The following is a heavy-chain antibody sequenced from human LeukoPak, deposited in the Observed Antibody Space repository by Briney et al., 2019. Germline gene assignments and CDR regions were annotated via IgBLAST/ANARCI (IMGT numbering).Heavy chain of an antibody. D-gene: IGHD6-19*01. CDR1: GFTFSSYE. CDR2: ISSSGSTI. V-gene: IGHV3-48*03. CDR3: ARGIAVAGLVTNYYYGMDV. J-gene: IGHJ6*02. Sequence: GGSLRLSCAASGFTFSSYEMNWVRQAPGKGLEWVSYISSSGSTIYYADSVKGRFTISRDNAKNSLYLQMNSLRAEDTAVYYCARGIAVAGLVTNYYYGMDVWGQGTTVTVSS.